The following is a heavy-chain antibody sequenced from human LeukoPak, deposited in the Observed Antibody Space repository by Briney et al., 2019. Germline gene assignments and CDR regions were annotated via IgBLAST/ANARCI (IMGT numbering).Heavy chain of an antibody. CDR3: ARESSVTDAFDI. Sequence: ASVKVSCKVSRYTFTSYYMHWVRQAPGQGLEWMGIINPSGGSTSYAQKFQGRVTMTRDTSTSTVYMELSSLRSEDTAVYYCARESSVTDAFDIWGQGTMVTVSS. CDR2: INPSGGST. V-gene: IGHV1-46*03. J-gene: IGHJ3*02. CDR1: RYTFTSYY. D-gene: IGHD4-17*01.